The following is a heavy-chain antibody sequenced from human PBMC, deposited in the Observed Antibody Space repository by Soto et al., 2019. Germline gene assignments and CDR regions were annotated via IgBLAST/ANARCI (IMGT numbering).Heavy chain of an antibody. D-gene: IGHD2-2*01. CDR3: AKDWGYCSSSICYGVFDH. CDR2: INPSGDST. CDR1: GYTFTRYY. V-gene: IGHV1-46*01. J-gene: IGHJ4*02. Sequence: QVQLVQSGAEVKKPGASVKVSCQASGYTFTRYYMHWVRQAPGQGLEWMGIINPSGDSTNYAQKFQGRVTMTRDTSTSTVYMELSSLRSEDTAVYYCAKDWGYCSSSICYGVFDHWGQGTLVTVSS.